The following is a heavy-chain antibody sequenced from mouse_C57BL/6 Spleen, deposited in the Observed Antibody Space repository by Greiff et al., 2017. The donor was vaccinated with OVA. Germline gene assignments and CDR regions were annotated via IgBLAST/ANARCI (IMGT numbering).Heavy chain of an antibody. D-gene: IGHD2-2*01. V-gene: IGHV1-72*01. Sequence: QVQLQQPGAELVKPGASVKLSCKASGYTFTSYWMHWVKQRPGRGLEWIGRIDPHSGGTKYNEKFKSKATLTVDKPSSTAYMQLSSLTSEDSAVYYCARYGYDWYFDVWGTGTTVTVSS. CDR1: GYTFTSYW. CDR2: IDPHSGGT. CDR3: ARYGYDWYFDV. J-gene: IGHJ1*03.